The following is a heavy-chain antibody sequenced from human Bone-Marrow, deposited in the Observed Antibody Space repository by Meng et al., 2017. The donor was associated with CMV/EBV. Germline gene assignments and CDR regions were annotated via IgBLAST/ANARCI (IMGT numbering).Heavy chain of an antibody. D-gene: IGHD1-26*01. CDR3: ARAPRGSPGNY. CDR1: GFTFSSYS. V-gene: IGHV3-21*01. CDR2: ISSSSSYI. J-gene: IGHJ4*02. Sequence: GESLKISCAASGFTFSSYSMNWVRQAPGKGLEWVSSISSSSSYIYYADSVKGRFTISRDNAKNSLYLQMNSLGAEDTAVYYCARAPRGSPGNYWGQGTLVTVSS.